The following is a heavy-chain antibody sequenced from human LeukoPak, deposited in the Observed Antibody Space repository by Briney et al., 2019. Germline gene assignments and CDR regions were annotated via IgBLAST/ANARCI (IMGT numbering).Heavy chain of an antibody. Sequence: GGSLRLSCAASGFTFSRYSMNWVRQAPGKGLEWVSSISSSSSHIYYADSVTGRFTVSRDNAKNSLYLQMNSLRAEDTAVYYCAKEVERRVLVWGQGTMVTVSS. CDR1: GFTFSRYS. V-gene: IGHV3-21*04. CDR3: AKEVERRVLV. CDR2: ISSSSSHI. D-gene: IGHD1-1*01. J-gene: IGHJ3*01.